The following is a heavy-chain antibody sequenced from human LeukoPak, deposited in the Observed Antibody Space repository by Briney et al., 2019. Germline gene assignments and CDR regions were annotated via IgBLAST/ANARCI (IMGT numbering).Heavy chain of an antibody. V-gene: IGHV3-9*02. CDR3: AKGYCSSASCYSDI. J-gene: IGHJ3*02. Sequence: GGSLRLSCAAAGWTSDDYAMHWGRHAPRKGREWVSGLRWNSGSIGYAESVTGRLPISRDNAKNSLYLQMNSLRAEHMALYYCAKGYCSSASCYSDIWGQGTMVTVSS. CDR1: GWTSDDYA. D-gene: IGHD2-2*01. CDR2: LRWNSGSI.